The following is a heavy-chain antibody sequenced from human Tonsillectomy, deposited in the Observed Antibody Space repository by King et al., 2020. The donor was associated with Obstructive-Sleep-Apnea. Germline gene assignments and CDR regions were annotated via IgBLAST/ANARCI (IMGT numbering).Heavy chain of an antibody. V-gene: IGHV3-21*01. CDR2: ISSSGSYI. CDR1: GFTFSSYS. D-gene: IGHD3-3*01. J-gene: IGHJ6*02. Sequence: VQLVESGGGLVKPGGSLRLSCAASGFTFSSYSMNWVRQAPGKGLEWVSSISSSGSYIYYADSVKGRFTISRDNAKNSLYLQMHSLGAEDTAVYYCAREYYDFWSASVTYYYYGMDVWGQGTTVTVSS. CDR3: AREYYDFWSASVTYYYYGMDV.